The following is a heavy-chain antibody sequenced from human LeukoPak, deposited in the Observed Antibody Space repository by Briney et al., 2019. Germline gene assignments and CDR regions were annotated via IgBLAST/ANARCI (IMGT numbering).Heavy chain of an antibody. V-gene: IGHV1-2*02. D-gene: IGHD1-26*01. CDR1: GYTFTGYY. Sequence: ASVKVSRKASGYTFTGYYMHWVRQAPGQGLEWMGWINPNSGGTNYAQKFQGRVTMTRDTSISTAYMELSRLRSDDTAVYYCASYGIVGASFGAFDIWGQGTMVTVSS. CDR3: ASYGIVGASFGAFDI. J-gene: IGHJ3*02. CDR2: INPNSGGT.